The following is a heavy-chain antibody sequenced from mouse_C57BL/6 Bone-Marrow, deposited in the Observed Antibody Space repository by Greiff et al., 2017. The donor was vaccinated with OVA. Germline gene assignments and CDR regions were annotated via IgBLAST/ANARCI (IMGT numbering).Heavy chain of an antibody. Sequence: EVKVVESGGDLVKPGGSLKLSCAASGFTFSSYGMSWVRQTPDKRLEWVATINSGGSFTYYSDSVKGRFTISRDNAENTLYLQLSSLKSEDTAMFYCARVYDTLYYYAMDYWGQGTSVTVSS. D-gene: IGHD2-12*01. CDR3: ARVYDTLYYYAMDY. J-gene: IGHJ4*01. CDR2: INSGGSFT. CDR1: GFTFSSYG. V-gene: IGHV5-6*01.